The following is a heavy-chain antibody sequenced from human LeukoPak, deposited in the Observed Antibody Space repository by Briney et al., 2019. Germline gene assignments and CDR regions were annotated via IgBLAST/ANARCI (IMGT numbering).Heavy chain of an antibody. D-gene: IGHD1-26*01. Sequence: SETLSLTCTVSGGSISSSRYYWGWIRQPPGKGLEWIGSIYYSGSTYYNPSLKSRVTISVDTSKNQFSLNLSSVTAADTAVYYCAKSGGSGLIDYWGQGTLVTVSS. J-gene: IGHJ4*02. CDR1: GGSISSSRYY. CDR3: AKSGGSGLIDY. CDR2: IYYSGST. V-gene: IGHV4-39*01.